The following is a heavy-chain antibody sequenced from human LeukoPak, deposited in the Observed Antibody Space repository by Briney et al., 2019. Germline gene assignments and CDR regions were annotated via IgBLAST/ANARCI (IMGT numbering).Heavy chain of an antibody. Sequence: GESLKISCKGSGYSFTSYWIGWVRQMPGKGLEWMGIIYPGDSDTRYSPSFQGQVTISADKSISTAYLQWSSLKASDTAMYYCARRRGYSYGPNYYGMDVWGQGTTVTVSS. J-gene: IGHJ6*02. CDR2: IYPGDSDT. V-gene: IGHV5-51*01. D-gene: IGHD5-18*01. CDR1: GYSFTSYW. CDR3: ARRRGYSYGPNYYGMDV.